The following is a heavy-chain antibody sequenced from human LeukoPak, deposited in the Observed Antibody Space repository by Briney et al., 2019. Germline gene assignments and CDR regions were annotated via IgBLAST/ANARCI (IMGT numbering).Heavy chain of an antibody. J-gene: IGHJ4*02. CDR1: GFTFTNFA. CDR3: ARDKGERRYFDWVFDN. V-gene: IGHV3-30-3*01. Sequence: GRSLRLSCIASGFTFTNFAMHWVRQAPGKGLEWMASVSNDGPKQYYADSVKSRFTVSRDNSKTTVYLEMNSLRVEDTALYYCARDKGERRYFDWVFDNWGRGTLVTVSS. CDR2: VSNDGPKQ. D-gene: IGHD3-9*01.